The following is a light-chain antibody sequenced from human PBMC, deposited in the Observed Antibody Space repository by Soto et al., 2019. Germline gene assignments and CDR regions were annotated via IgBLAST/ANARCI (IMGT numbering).Light chain of an antibody. V-gene: IGKV3-15*01. CDR1: QSVSSN. CDR2: GES. J-gene: IGKJ1*01. Sequence: DIVMTQSPATLSVSPGERGTLSCRASQSVSSNLAWYQQKPGQAPRLLIYGESPRATGIQARFSGSGSGTEFTLTISSLQSEDFATYYCPQYGTSPTVGPGTQVDIK. CDR3: PQYGTSPT.